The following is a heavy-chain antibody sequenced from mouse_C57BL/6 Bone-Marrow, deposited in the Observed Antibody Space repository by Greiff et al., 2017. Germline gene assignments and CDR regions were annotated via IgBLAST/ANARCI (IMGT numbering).Heavy chain of an antibody. CDR3: GRDNFWFAY. D-gene: IGHD1-3*01. CDR1: GFTFSSYA. J-gene: IGHJ3*01. V-gene: IGHV5-4*01. CDR2: ISDGGSYT. Sequence: EVQLQESGGGLVKPGGSLKLSCAASGFTFSSYAMPWVRQTPEKRLEWVATISDGGSYTYYPDNVKGRFTISRDKAKNNLYLQMSHLKSEDTAMYYCGRDNFWFAYWGQGTLVTVSA.